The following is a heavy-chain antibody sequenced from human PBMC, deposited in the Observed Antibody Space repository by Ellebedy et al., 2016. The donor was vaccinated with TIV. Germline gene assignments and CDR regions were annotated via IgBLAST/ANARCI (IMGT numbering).Heavy chain of an antibody. J-gene: IGHJ4*02. V-gene: IGHV3-11*01. Sequence: GESLKISCAASGFRFSDYYMTWIRQAPGRGLEWISYISVDGGATYYSDSVKGRFTISRDNAAQSLYLQINSLRAEDTAVYYCAKDRYCSGGSCYWLDYWGQGTLVTVSS. D-gene: IGHD2-15*01. CDR1: GFRFSDYY. CDR3: AKDRYCSGGSCYWLDY. CDR2: ISVDGGAT.